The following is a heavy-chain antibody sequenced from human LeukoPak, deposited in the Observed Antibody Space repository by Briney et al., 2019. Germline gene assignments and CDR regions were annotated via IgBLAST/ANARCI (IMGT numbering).Heavy chain of an antibody. CDR3: ARDQEGFDY. V-gene: IGHV1-3*01. CDR2: INAGNGNT. J-gene: IGHJ4*02. Sequence: ASVKVSCKASGYTFTSYAMHWVRQAPGQRLEWMGWINAGNGNTKYSQKFQGRVTVARDTSTSTVHMELSGLRSEVTAVYYCARDQEGFDYWGQGTLVTVSS. CDR1: GYTFTSYA.